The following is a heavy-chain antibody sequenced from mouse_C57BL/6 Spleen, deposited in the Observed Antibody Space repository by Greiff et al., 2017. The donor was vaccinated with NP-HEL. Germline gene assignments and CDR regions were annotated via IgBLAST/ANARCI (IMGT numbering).Heavy chain of an antibody. CDR3: ASTGRGVYYFDY. Sequence: QVQLKQPGAELVKPGASVKLSCKASGYTFTSYWMHWVKQRPGQGLEWIGMIHPNSGSTNYNEKFKSKATLTVDKSSSTAYMQLSSLTSEDSAVYYCASTGRGVYYFDYWGQGTTLTVSS. J-gene: IGHJ2*01. D-gene: IGHD4-1*01. CDR2: IHPNSGST. V-gene: IGHV1-64*01. CDR1: GYTFTSYW.